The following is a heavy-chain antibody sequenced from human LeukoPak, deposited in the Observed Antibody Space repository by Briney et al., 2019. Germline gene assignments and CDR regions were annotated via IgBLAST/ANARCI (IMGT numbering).Heavy chain of an antibody. D-gene: IGHD2-2*01. Sequence: ASVKVSCKASGYTFTSYYMHWVRQAPGQGLEWMGWINPNSGGTNYAQKFQGRVTMTRDTSISTAYMELSRLRSDDTAVYYCARGPDCSSTSCYSGENWFDPWGQGTLVTVSS. CDR3: ARGPDCSSTSCYSGENWFDP. V-gene: IGHV1-2*02. CDR2: INPNSGGT. J-gene: IGHJ5*02. CDR1: GYTFTSYY.